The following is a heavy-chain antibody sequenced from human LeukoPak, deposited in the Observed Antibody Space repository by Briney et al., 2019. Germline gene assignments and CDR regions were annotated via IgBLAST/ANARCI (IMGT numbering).Heavy chain of an antibody. Sequence: PGGSLRLSCAASGFTFSSYGMHWVRQAPGKGLEWVAVISYDGSNKYYADSAKGRFTISRDNSKNTLYLQMNSLRAEDTAVYYCAKGSKGVVFTRDHYMDVWGKGTTVTISS. V-gene: IGHV3-30*18. CDR1: GFTFSSYG. J-gene: IGHJ6*03. CDR2: ISYDGSNK. D-gene: IGHD3-3*01. CDR3: AKGSKGVVFTRDHYMDV.